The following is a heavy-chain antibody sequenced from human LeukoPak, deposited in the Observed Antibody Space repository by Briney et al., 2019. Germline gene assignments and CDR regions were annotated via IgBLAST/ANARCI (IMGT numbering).Heavy chain of an antibody. J-gene: IGHJ4*02. Sequence: GASVKVSCKASGYTFTSYGISWVRQAPGQGLEWMGWISAYNGNTNYAQKLQGRVTMTTDTSTSTAYMELRSLRFDDTAVYYCARGEGFTMVRGVISDYWGQGTLVTVSS. D-gene: IGHD3-10*01. CDR3: ARGEGFTMVRGVISDY. CDR1: GYTFTSYG. V-gene: IGHV1-18*01. CDR2: ISAYNGNT.